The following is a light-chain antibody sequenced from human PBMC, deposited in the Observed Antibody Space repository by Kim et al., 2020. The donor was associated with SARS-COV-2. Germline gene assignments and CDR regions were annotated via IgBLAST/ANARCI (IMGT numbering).Light chain of an antibody. CDR3: QHYYNWPRT. Sequence: SPDESATLPCRASQYISSSLAWYQQKPGQPPRLLIHGASTRATGIPARFSGSGSGTDFTLTISSLQFEDSAVYYCQHYYNWPRTFGQGTKVDIK. CDR2: GAS. CDR1: QYISSS. V-gene: IGKV3D-15*01. J-gene: IGKJ1*01.